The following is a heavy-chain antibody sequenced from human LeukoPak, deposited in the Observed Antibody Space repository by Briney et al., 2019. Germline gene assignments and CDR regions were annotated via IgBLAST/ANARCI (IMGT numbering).Heavy chain of an antibody. D-gene: IGHD3-10*01. Sequence: GSLRLSCAASGFTFSRYGFHWVRQAPGKGLEWVAFISDSGGDKWFGDSVKGRFTISRDKSKNTVNLQMSSLRVEDTAVYYCARDGRSESYALYYWGQETLVTVST. CDR2: ISDSGGDK. CDR3: ARDGRSESYALYY. CDR1: GFTFSRYG. J-gene: IGHJ4*02. V-gene: IGHV3-30*02.